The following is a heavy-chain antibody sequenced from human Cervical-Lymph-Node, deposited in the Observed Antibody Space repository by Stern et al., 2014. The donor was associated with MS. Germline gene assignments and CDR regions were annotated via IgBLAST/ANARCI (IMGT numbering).Heavy chain of an antibody. J-gene: IGHJ6*02. CDR2: ISVSGSRT. CDR1: GFPFRNYA. V-gene: IGHV3-23*04. CDR3: AKDYDGMGV. Sequence: VQLVESGGGLVQPGGSLRLSCAASGFPFRNYAMTWVRQAPGKGLKWVSTISVSGSRTFYADSVKGRSTISRDNSKNTVYLQVNNLRAADTAVYYCAKDYDGMGVWGQGTTVTVSS.